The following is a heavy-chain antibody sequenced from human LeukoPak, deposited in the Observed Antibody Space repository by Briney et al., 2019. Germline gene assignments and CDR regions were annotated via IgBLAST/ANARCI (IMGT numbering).Heavy chain of an antibody. D-gene: IGHD5-12*01. CDR1: GYTFTGYY. Sequence: ASVKVSCKASGYTFTGYYMHWVRQAPGQGLEWMGWINPNSGGTNYAQKFQGRVTMTRDTSISTAYMELSRLRSDDTAVYYCARARWLRFVVIGYWGQGTLVTVSS. V-gene: IGHV1-2*02. CDR3: ARARWLRFVVIGY. J-gene: IGHJ4*02. CDR2: INPNSGGT.